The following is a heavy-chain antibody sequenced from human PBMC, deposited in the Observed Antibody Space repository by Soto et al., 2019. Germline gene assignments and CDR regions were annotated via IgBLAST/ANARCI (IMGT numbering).Heavy chain of an antibody. D-gene: IGHD4-17*01. CDR2: ISYDGSNK. Sequence: PGGSLRLSCAASGFTFSSYAMHWVRQAPGKGLEWVAVISYDGSNKYYADSVKGRFTISRDNSKNTLYLQMNSLRAEDTAVYYCARDHHPLDGDYKAYWGQGTLITVSS. V-gene: IGHV3-30-3*01. J-gene: IGHJ4*02. CDR1: GFTFSSYA. CDR3: ARDHHPLDGDYKAY.